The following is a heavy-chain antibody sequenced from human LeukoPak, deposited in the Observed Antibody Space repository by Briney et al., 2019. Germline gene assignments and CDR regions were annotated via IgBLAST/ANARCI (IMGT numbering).Heavy chain of an antibody. CDR3: ARGDHDFWSGYPYGMDV. CDR1: GYTFTSYD. CDR2: MNPNSGNT. V-gene: IGHV1-8*01. J-gene: IGHJ6*02. Sequence: ASVKVSCKASGYTFTSYDINWVRQATGQGLEWMGWMNPNSGNTGYAQKFQGRVTMTRNTSISTAYMELSSLRSEDTAVYYCARGDHDFWSGYPYGMDVWGQGTTVTVSS. D-gene: IGHD3-3*01.